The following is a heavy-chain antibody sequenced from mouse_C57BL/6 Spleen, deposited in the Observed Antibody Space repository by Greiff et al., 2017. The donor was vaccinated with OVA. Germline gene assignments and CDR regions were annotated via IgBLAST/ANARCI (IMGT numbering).Heavy chain of an antibody. V-gene: IGHV1-80*01. CDR2: IYPGDGDT. D-gene: IGHD3-1*01. CDR3: ARQPSGYAMDY. J-gene: IGHJ4*01. Sequence: VQLQQSGAELVKPGASVKISCQASGYAFSSYWMNWVKQRPGKGLEWIGQIYPGDGDTNYNGKFKGKATLTADKSSSTAYMQLSSLTSEDSAVYFCARQPSGYAMDYWGQGTSVTVSS. CDR1: GYAFSSYW.